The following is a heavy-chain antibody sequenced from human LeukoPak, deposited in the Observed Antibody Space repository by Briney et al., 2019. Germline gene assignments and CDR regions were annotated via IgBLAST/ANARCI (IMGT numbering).Heavy chain of an antibody. Sequence: GGSLRLSCAASEFTFSSYAMSWVRQAPGKGLEWVSAISGSGGSTYYADSVKGRFTISRDNSKNTLYLQMNSLRAKDTAVYYCAKDWSAYSGPYYFDYWGQGTLVTVSS. V-gene: IGHV3-23*01. J-gene: IGHJ4*02. CDR2: ISGSGGST. CDR3: AKDWSAYSGPYYFDY. CDR1: EFTFSSYA. D-gene: IGHD3-16*01.